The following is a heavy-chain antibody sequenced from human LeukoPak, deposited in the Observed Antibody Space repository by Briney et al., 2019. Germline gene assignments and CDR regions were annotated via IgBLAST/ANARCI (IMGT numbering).Heavy chain of an antibody. D-gene: IGHD3-10*01. CDR1: GGSFSGYY. J-gene: IGHJ5*02. Sequence: PSGTLSLTCAVYGGSFSGYYWSWIRQPPGKGLEWIGEINHSGSTNYNPSLKSRVTISVDTSKNQFSLKLSSVTAADTAVYYCATRYYGSGHINWFDPWGQGTLVTVSS. V-gene: IGHV4-34*01. CDR3: ATRYYGSGHINWFDP. CDR2: INHSGST.